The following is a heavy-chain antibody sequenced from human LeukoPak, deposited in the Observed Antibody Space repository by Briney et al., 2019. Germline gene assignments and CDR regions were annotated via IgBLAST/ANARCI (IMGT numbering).Heavy chain of an antibody. CDR1: GFTFSGYA. Sequence: PGGSLRLSCAASGFTFSGYAMSWVRQAPGKGLEWVSAISGSGGSTYYADSVKGRFTISRDNSKNTLCLQMNSLRAEDTAVYYCAKGTANWGSYYMDVWGKGTTVTVSS. J-gene: IGHJ6*03. CDR3: AKGTANWGSYYMDV. D-gene: IGHD7-27*01. CDR2: ISGSGGST. V-gene: IGHV3-23*01.